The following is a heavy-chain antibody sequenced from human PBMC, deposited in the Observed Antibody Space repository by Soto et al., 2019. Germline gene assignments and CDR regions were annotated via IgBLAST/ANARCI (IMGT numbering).Heavy chain of an antibody. Sequence: QLQLQESGPGLVKPSETLSLTCTVSGGSISSSSYYWGWIRQPPGKGLEWIGSIYYSGSTYYNPSLKSRVTVSVDTSKNQFSLKLSSVTAADTAVYYCARRPRGITGTTSWFDPWGQGTLVTVSS. CDR3: ARRPRGITGTTSWFDP. CDR1: GGSISSSSYY. CDR2: IYYSGST. D-gene: IGHD1-7*01. V-gene: IGHV4-39*01. J-gene: IGHJ5*02.